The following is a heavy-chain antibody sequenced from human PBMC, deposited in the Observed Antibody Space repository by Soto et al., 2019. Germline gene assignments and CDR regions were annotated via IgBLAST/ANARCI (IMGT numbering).Heavy chain of an antibody. CDR1: GYTFTRYG. J-gene: IGHJ6*02. V-gene: IGHV1-18*01. Sequence: QVQLVQSGPEVRKPGASVRVSCKASGYTFTRYGITWVRQAPGQGLEWMGWISAYNGNTNHAQKLQGRVTMTTDTSTRTAYIELRSLKSDDPAVYYCARDSSDGAAAMYVAALRGRKDHYYGMDVWGQGTTVTVSS. CDR2: ISAYNGNT. CDR3: ARDSSDGAAAMYVAALRGRKDHYYGMDV. D-gene: IGHD2-2*01.